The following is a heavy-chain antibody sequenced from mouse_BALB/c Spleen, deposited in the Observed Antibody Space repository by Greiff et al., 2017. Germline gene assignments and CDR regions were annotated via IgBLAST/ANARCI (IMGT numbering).Heavy chain of an antibody. CDR1: GFTFSSFG. CDR3: ARGSYGNYDYAMDY. CDR2: ISSGSSTI. J-gene: IGHJ4*01. V-gene: IGHV5-17*02. D-gene: IGHD2-1*01. Sequence: EVHLVESGGGLVQPGGSRKLSCAASGFTFSSFGMHWVRQAPEKGLEWVAYISSGSSTIYYADTVKGRFTISRDNPKNTLFLQMTSLRSEDTAMYYCARGSYGNYDYAMDYWGQGTSVTVSS.